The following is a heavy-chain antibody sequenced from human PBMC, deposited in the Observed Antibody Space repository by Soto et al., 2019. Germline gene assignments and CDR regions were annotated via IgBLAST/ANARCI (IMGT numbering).Heavy chain of an antibody. CDR1: GGSISSYY. V-gene: IGHV4-59*01. D-gene: IGHD2-8*02. J-gene: IGHJ4*02. CDR2: IYYSGST. Sequence: ASETRSLTCTVSGGSISSYYWSWIRQPPGKGLEWIGYIYYSGSTNYNPSLKSRVTISVDTSKNQFSLKLSSVTAADTAVYYCARGGGVYYFDYWGQGTLVTVSS. CDR3: ARGGGVYYFDY.